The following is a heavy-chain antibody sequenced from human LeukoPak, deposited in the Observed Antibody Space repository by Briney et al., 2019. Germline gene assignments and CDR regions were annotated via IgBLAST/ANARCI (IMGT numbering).Heavy chain of an antibody. CDR2: INPSGGST. D-gene: IGHD5-18*01. CDR1: GYTFTSYY. CDR3: AKWGLRGIQLWFRPLDY. Sequence: GASVKVSCKASGYTFTSYYMHWVRQAPGQGLEWMGIINPSGGSTSYAQKFQGRVTMTRDTSTSTVYMELSSLRSEDTAVYYCAKWGLRGIQLWFRPLDYWGQGTLVTVSS. V-gene: IGHV1-46*01. J-gene: IGHJ4*02.